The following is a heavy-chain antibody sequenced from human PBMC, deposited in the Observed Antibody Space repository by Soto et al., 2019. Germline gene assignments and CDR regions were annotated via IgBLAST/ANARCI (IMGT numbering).Heavy chain of an antibody. Sequence: DVQLVESGGGLIQPGESLRLSCAAFGLTISGKKYVAWVRQAPGKGLEWVSALYDGDGSFYADSVKGRFTTSSDSSKTNVYLQMNDLRPDDTAVYYCATWHEREHAYDVWGQGTTVTVSS. CDR1: GLTISGKKY. J-gene: IGHJ3*01. CDR3: ATWHEREHAYDV. CDR2: LYDGDGS. V-gene: IGHV3-53*01. D-gene: IGHD1-1*01.